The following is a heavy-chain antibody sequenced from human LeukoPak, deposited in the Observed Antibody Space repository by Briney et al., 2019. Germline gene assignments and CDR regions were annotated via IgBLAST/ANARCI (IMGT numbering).Heavy chain of an antibody. D-gene: IGHD3-3*01. CDR2: MNPNSGST. CDR3: ARGNGASYYDFWSGYYFAPYYYYMDV. J-gene: IGHJ6*03. CDR1: GYTFTSYD. Sequence: GASVKVSCKASGYTFTSYDINWVRQATGQGLEWMGWMNPNSGSTGYAQKFQSRVTMTRNTSISTAYMELSSLRSEDTAVYYCARGNGASYYDFWSGYYFAPYYYYMDVWGKGTTVTVSS. V-gene: IGHV1-8*01.